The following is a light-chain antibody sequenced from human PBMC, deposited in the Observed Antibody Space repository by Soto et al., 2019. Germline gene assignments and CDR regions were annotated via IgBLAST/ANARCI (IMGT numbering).Light chain of an antibody. CDR2: DAS. CDR1: QSISSK. Sequence: EIVMTQSPATLSVSPGERATLSCRASQSISSKLAWYQERPGQAPRPLIYDASTRATGIPARFSGSGSGTEFTLTISSLQSEDFAVYYCLQYNNWPLTFGGGTRWIS. J-gene: IGKJ4*01. CDR3: LQYNNWPLT. V-gene: IGKV3-15*01.